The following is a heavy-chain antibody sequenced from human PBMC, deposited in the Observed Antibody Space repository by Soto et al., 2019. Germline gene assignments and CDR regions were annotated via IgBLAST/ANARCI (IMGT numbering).Heavy chain of an antibody. D-gene: IGHD1-26*01. CDR3: ARIRALYSGSYNWFDP. CDR1: GFSLSNARMG. Sequence: SGPTLVNPTEPLTLTCTVSGFSLSNARMGVSWIRQPPGKALEWLAHIFSNDEKSYSTSLKSRLTISKDTSKSQVGLTMTNMDPVDTATYYCARIRALYSGSYNWFDPWGQGTLVTVSA. J-gene: IGHJ5*02. V-gene: IGHV2-26*01. CDR2: IFSNDEK.